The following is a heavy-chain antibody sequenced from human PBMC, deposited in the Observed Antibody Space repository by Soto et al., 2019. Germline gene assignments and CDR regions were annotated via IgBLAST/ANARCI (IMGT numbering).Heavy chain of an antibody. CDR1: GYTFTRYD. CDR3: ARRVVVGNFGY. D-gene: IGHD3-22*01. CDR2: INAANGNV. J-gene: IGHJ4*02. Sequence: QVQLVQSGAEVKKPGASVKVSCKASGYTFTRYDMHWVRQAPGQRLEWMGWINAANGNVKYSQQFHGRVTISRDTSASTAYLELSSLRSQDTALYYCARRVVVGNFGYWGQGTLVTVSS. V-gene: IGHV1-3*01.